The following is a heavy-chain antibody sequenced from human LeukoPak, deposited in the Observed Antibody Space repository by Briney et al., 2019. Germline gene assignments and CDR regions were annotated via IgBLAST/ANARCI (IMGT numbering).Heavy chain of an antibody. CDR1: GFTFSSYE. V-gene: IGHV3-48*03. CDR2: ISSSGSTI. D-gene: IGHD3-3*02. Sequence: GGSLRLSCAASGFTFSSYEMNWVRQAPGKGLEWVSYISSSGSTIYYADSVKGRFTISRDNAKNSLYLQMNSLRAEDTAVYYCARSIIEIDYWGQGTLVTVSS. CDR3: ARSIIEIDY. J-gene: IGHJ4*02.